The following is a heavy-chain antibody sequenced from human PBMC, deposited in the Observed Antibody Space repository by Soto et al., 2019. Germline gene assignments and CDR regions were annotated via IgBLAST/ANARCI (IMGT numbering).Heavy chain of an antibody. CDR2: IIPLFGTT. J-gene: IGHJ5*02. CDR1: GGTFSSYA. D-gene: IGHD6-13*01. CDR3: ARAHGSSWYNWFDP. V-gene: IGHV1-69*13. Sequence: SVKVSCKASGGTFSSYAISWVRQAPGRGLEWMGGIIPLFGTTNYAQKFRGRVTVTADESTSTVYMEVRSLRFEDTAVYYCARAHGSSWYNWFDPWGRGTLVTVSS.